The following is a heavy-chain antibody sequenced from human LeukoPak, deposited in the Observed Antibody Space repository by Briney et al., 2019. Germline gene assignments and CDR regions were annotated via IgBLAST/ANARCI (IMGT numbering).Heavy chain of an antibody. CDR3: AREEYSSRRDQDPFDI. CDR2: IYSGGST. Sequence: GGSLRLSCAASGFTVSSHYMNWVRQAPGKGLEWASVIYSGGSTNYADSVRGKFTISRDNSKNTLYLQMNSLRAEDTAVYYCAREEYSSRRDQDPFDIWGQGTTVTVSS. J-gene: IGHJ3*02. V-gene: IGHV3-66*01. D-gene: IGHD6-13*01. CDR1: GFTVSSHY.